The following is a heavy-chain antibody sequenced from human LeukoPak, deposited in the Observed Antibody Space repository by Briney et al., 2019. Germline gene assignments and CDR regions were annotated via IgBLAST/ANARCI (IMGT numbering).Heavy chain of an antibody. CDR2: IYSGGST. CDR1: GFTVSSNY. J-gene: IGHJ4*02. Sequence: GGSLRLSCAASGFTVSSNYMSWVRQAPGKGLEWVSVIYSGGSTYYADSVKGRFAISRDNAKNTLYLQMNRLRADDSAIYYCVSDSGTRSGGDSWGQGTLVTVSS. D-gene: IGHD1-26*01. V-gene: IGHV3-66*01. CDR3: VSDSGTRSGGDS.